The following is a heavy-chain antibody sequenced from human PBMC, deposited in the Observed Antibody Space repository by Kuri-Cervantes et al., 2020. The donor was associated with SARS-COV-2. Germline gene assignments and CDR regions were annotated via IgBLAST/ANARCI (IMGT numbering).Heavy chain of an antibody. D-gene: IGHD1-26*01. Sequence: GESLKISCAASGSTFRDYYLSWIRPAPGKGLEWVSYIGTYGTTIYFAGAMKGRVTISRDNAKNSLFLQMNSLRAEDTAVYYCARGWDHYYYYYMDVWGKGTTVTVSS. CDR2: IGTYGTTI. V-gene: IGHV3-11*04. CDR3: ARGWDHYYYYYMDV. J-gene: IGHJ6*03. CDR1: GSTFRDYY.